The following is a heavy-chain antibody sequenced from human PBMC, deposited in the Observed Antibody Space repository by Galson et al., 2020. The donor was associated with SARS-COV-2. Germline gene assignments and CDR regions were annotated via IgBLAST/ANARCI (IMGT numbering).Heavy chain of an antibody. Sequence: GGSLRLSCAASGFTFSSYGMHWVRQAPGKGLEWVAVIWYDGSNKYYADSVKGRFTISRDNSKNTLYLQMNSLRAEDTAVYYCARAYYYDSSGYYPSGRYFDYWGQGTLVTVSA. CDR1: GFTFSSYG. V-gene: IGHV3-33*01. J-gene: IGHJ4*02. CDR2: IWYDGSNK. D-gene: IGHD3-22*01. CDR3: ARAYYYDSSGYYPSGRYFDY.